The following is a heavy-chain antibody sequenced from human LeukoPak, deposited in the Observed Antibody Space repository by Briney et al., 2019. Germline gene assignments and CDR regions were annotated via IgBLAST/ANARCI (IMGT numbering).Heavy chain of an antibody. CDR3: ARHAYYYGSGSLNYYYYYYMDV. Sequence: PSETLSLTCAVSGGSISSSFWWSWVRQPPGKGLEWIGEINHSGSTNYNPSLKSRVTISVDTSKNQFSLKLSSVTAADTAVYYCARHAYYYGSGSLNYYYYYYMDVWGKGTTVTISS. V-gene: IGHV4-4*02. D-gene: IGHD3-10*01. CDR1: GGSISSSFW. J-gene: IGHJ6*03. CDR2: INHSGST.